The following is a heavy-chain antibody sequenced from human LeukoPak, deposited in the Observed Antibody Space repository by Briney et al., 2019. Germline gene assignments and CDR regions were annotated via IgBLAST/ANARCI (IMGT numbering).Heavy chain of an antibody. CDR1: GGSFSGYY. Sequence: SETLSLTCAVYGGSFSGYYWSWIRQPPGKGLEWIGENTHSGSTDYNPSLKSRVTVSVDTSKNQFSLKLSSVTAADTAVYYCARGFGDGYNYSFDYWGQGTLVTASS. D-gene: IGHD5-24*01. V-gene: IGHV4-34*01. J-gene: IGHJ4*02. CDR3: ARGFGDGYNYSFDY. CDR2: NTHSGST.